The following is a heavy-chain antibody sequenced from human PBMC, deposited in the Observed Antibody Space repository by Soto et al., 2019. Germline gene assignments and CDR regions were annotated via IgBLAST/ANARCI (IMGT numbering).Heavy chain of an antibody. CDR2: IYHSGST. Sequence: QVQLQESGPGLVKPSGTVSLTCAVSGGPISSSNWWSWVRQPPEKGLEWIGEIYHSGSTNYNPSLKSRVTISVDKSKNQFSLKLSSVTAADTAVYYCARSRDDYNYVGPYYYGMDVWGQGTTVTVSS. CDR3: ARSRDDYNYVGPYYYGMDV. J-gene: IGHJ6*02. CDR1: GGPISSSNW. V-gene: IGHV4-4*02. D-gene: IGHD4-4*01.